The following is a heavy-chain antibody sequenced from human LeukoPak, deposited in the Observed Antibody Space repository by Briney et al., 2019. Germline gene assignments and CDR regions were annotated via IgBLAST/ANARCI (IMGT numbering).Heavy chain of an antibody. Sequence: AAAKVSCKGSGYTFTGYYMHWVRQAPGQGLEWMGWINPNSGTTYYAQKFQGRVTVTTDTSISTAYMELSRLESDDTAVYYCARDLMTTPTWDFDYWGQGTLVT. CDR2: INPNSGTT. CDR1: GYTFTGYY. J-gene: IGHJ4*02. D-gene: IGHD3-16*01. CDR3: ARDLMTTPTWDFDY. V-gene: IGHV1-2*02.